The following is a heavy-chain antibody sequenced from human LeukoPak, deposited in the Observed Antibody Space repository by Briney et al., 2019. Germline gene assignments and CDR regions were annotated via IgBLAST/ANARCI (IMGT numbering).Heavy chain of an antibody. CDR1: EFTFSSYA. CDR3: AKGPVRGVLTYYFDY. V-gene: IGHV3-23*01. D-gene: IGHD3-10*01. CDR2: ISGSGAGT. Sequence: GGSLRLSCAASEFTFSSYAMSWVRQAPGKGLEWGSVISGSGAGTYSADSVKGRFTISRDNSKNTLYLQMNSLRAEDTAVYYCAKGPVRGVLTYYFDYWGQGPLVTLSS. J-gene: IGHJ4*02.